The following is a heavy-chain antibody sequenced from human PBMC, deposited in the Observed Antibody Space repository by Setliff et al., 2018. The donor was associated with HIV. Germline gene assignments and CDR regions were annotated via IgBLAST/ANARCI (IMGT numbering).Heavy chain of an antibody. V-gene: IGHV1-69*13. J-gene: IGHJ3*02. CDR2: IIPIYGTA. CDR1: GGIFSRYG. D-gene: IGHD5-12*01. Sequence: ASVKVSCKASGGIFSRYGISWVRQAPGQGLEWMGGIIPIYGTANSAQKFQGRVTITADESTSTAYMELSTLRSEDTAVYFCARDGGYSGHQWFGDAFDIWGQGTMVTVSS. CDR3: ARDGGYSGHQWFGDAFDI.